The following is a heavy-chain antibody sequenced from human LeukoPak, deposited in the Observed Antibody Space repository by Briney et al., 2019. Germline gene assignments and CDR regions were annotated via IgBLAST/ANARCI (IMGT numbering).Heavy chain of an antibody. D-gene: IGHD6-13*01. CDR1: GYTFTGYY. J-gene: IGHJ5*02. CDR3: AREGTRAAAGYDYWFDP. CDR2: INPSGGST. Sequence: ASVKVSCKASGYTFTGYYMHWVRQAPGQGLEWMGIINPSGGSTSYAQKFQGRVTMTRDMSTSTVYMELSSLRSEDTAVYYCAREGTRAAAGYDYWFDPWGQGTLVTVSS. V-gene: IGHV1-46*01.